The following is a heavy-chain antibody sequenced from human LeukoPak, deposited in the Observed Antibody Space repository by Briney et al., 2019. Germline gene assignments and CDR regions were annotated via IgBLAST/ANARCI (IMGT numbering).Heavy chain of an antibody. D-gene: IGHD3-10*01. CDR1: GYSFTSYW. J-gene: IGHJ5*02. V-gene: IGHV5-51*01. Sequence: GESLKISCKGLGYSFTSYWIGWARQMPGKGLEWMGIIYPGDSNTRYSPSFQGQVTISADKSISTAYLQWSSLKASDTAMYYCARSLWFGEPNWFDPWGQGTLVTVSS. CDR2: IYPGDSNT. CDR3: ARSLWFGEPNWFDP.